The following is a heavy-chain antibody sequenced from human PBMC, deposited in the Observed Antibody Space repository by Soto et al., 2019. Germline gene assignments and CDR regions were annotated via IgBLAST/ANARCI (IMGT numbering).Heavy chain of an antibody. J-gene: IGHJ6*02. Sequence: GGSLRLSCAASGFTFGSYGMHWVRQAPGKGLEWVAVIWYDGSNKYYADSVKGRFTISRDNSKNTLYLQMNSLRAEDTAVYYCARDRGSYYNVYYYYGMDVWGQGTTVTVSS. CDR1: GFTFGSYG. V-gene: IGHV3-33*01. CDR2: IWYDGSNK. D-gene: IGHD3-10*01. CDR3: ARDRGSYYNVYYYYGMDV.